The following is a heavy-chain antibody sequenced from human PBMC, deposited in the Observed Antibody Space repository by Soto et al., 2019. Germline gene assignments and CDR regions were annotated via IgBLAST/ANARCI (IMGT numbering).Heavy chain of an antibody. CDR2: IHYSGSS. D-gene: IGHD6-13*01. Sequence: QVQLQESGPGLVEPSQTLSLTCTVSGGSISGEGYYWSWIRQYSGGGLEWIGYIHYSGSSYYNPSLKSRVIISVDTSKTQFFLNLSSVTAADTAVYYCARAWTATAGWAKWFDRWGQGTLVTVSS. J-gene: IGHJ5*02. CDR1: GGSISGEGYY. CDR3: ARAWTATAGWAKWFDR. V-gene: IGHV4-31*03.